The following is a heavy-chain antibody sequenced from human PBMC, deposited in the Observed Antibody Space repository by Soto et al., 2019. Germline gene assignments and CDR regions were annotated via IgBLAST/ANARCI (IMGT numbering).Heavy chain of an antibody. V-gene: IGHV1-46*03. J-gene: IGHJ6*03. CDR2: INPSGGST. CDR1: GYTFTSYY. Sequence: ASVKVSCKASGYTFTSYYMHWVRQAPGQGLEWMGIINPSGGSTSYAQKFQGRVTMTRDTSTSTVYMEVGSLRSEDTAGYYCARSPLGRARGNYYYMDVWGKGTTVTVSS. CDR3: ARSPLGRARGNYYYMDV. D-gene: IGHD6-6*01.